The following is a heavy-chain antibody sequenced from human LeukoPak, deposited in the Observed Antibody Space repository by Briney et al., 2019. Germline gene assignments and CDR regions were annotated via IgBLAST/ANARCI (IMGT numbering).Heavy chain of an antibody. J-gene: IGHJ5*02. D-gene: IGHD3-10*01. V-gene: IGHV4-4*07. CDR1: GGSINSYY. CDR2: IYTGGNT. Sequence: PSETLSLTCTVSGGSINSYYWSYIRQPAGKGLDWIGRIYTGGNTNYNPSLKSRVTMSVDTSKNQFSLKLSSVTAADTAVYYCARRGPPRTLLRGVKSGWFDPWGQGTLVTVSS. CDR3: ARRGPPRTLLRGVKSGWFDP.